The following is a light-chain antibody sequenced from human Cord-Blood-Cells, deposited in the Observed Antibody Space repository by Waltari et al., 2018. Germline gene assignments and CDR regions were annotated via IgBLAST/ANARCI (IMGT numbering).Light chain of an antibody. V-gene: IGKV1-5*03. CDR3: QQYNSYS. CDR2: KAF. J-gene: IGKJ1*01. Sequence: DIQMTQSPSTLSASVGDRVTITCRASPSISSWLAWYQQKPGKDPKLLIYKAFRLESRVPSRFSGSGSGTEFTLTISSLQPDEFATYYCQQYNSYSFGQGTKVEIK. CDR1: PSISSW.